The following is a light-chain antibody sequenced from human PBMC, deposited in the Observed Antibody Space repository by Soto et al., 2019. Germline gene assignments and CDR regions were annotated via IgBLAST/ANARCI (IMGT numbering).Light chain of an antibody. CDR2: AAS. CDR1: QGISSY. Sequence: AIRMTQSPSSFSASTGDRVTITCRASQGISSYLAWYQQKPGKAPKLLIYAASTLQSGVPSRFSGSGSGTDFTLTISCLQSEDFATYYCQQYYSYSWWTVGQGTKVDIK. CDR3: QQYYSYSWWT. V-gene: IGKV1-8*01. J-gene: IGKJ1*01.